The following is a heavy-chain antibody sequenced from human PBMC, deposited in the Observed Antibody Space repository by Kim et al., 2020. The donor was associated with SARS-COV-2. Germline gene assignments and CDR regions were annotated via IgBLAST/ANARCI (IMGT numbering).Heavy chain of an antibody. J-gene: IGHJ4*02. CDR1: Y. V-gene: IGHV3-53*01. Sequence: YVGQVRQAPGKGLEWASVISSGGSTYYADSVKGRFTISRDNSKNTLYLQMNSRRAEDTAVYYCARVKHDSGDITFDYWGQGTLVTVSS. D-gene: IGHD4-17*01. CDR3: ARVKHDSGDITFDY. CDR2: ISSGGST.